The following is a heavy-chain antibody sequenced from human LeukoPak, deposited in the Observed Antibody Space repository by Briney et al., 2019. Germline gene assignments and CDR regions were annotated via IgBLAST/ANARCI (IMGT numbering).Heavy chain of an antibody. CDR3: ARDWGYYDSSGYYKGSAFDI. CDR1: GYTFTGYY. J-gene: IGHJ3*02. Sequence: ASVKVSCKASGYTFTGYYMHWVRQAPGQGLEWMGRINPNSGGTNYAQKFQGRVTMTRDTSISTAYMELSRLRSDDTAVYYCARDWGYYDSSGYYKGSAFDIWGQGTMVTVSS. V-gene: IGHV1-2*06. D-gene: IGHD3-22*01. CDR2: INPNSGGT.